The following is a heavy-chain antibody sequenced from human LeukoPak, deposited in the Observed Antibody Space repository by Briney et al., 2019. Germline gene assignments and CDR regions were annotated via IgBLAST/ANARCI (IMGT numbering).Heavy chain of an antibody. J-gene: IGHJ4*02. CDR3: ARQYCTNGVCYLSIFDY. Sequence: ASVKVSCKASGYTFTGYYMHWVRQAPGQGLEWVGWINPNSGGTNYAQKFQGRVTMTRDTSISTAYMELSRLRSDDTAVYYCARQYCTNGVCYLSIFDYWGQGTLVTVSS. CDR2: INPNSGGT. D-gene: IGHD2-8*01. V-gene: IGHV1-2*02. CDR1: GYTFTGYY.